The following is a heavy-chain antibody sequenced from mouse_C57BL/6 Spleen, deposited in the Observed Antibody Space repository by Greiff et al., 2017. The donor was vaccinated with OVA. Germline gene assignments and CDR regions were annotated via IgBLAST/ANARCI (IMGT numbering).Heavy chain of an antibody. D-gene: IGHD3-2*02. CDR2: IDPENGDT. V-gene: IGHV14-4*01. J-gene: IGHJ4*01. Sequence: EVQLQQSGAELVRPGASVKLSCTASGFNIKDDYMHWVKQRPEQGLEWIGWIDPENGDTEHASKFQGKATITADTSSNTAYLQLSSLTSEDTAVYYCTTRGGTAQATDYAMDYWGQGTSVTVSS. CDR3: TTRGGTAQATDYAMDY. CDR1: GFNIKDDY.